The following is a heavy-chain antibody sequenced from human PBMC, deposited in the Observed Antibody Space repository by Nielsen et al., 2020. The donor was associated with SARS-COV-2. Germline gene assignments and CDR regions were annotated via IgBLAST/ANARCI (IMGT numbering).Heavy chain of an antibody. CDR1: GFTFSSYA. CDR3: ARVRGSPLYYYYYMDV. V-gene: IGHV3-23*01. CDR2: ISGSGGST. Sequence: GGSLGLSCAASGFTFSSYAMSWVRQAPGKGLEWVSAISGSGGSTYYADSVKGRFTISRDNSKNTLYLQMNSLRAEDTALYHCARVRGSPLYYYYYMDVWGKGTTVTVSS. J-gene: IGHJ6*03. D-gene: IGHD3-16*01.